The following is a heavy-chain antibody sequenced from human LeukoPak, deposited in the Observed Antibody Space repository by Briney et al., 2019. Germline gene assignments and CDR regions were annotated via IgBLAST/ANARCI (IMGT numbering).Heavy chain of an antibody. D-gene: IGHD1-1*01. V-gene: IGHV1-69*01. CDR3: AREDWNDGVTGYYGMDV. CDR2: IIPIFGTA. CDR1: SXXX. Sequence: SXXXISWVGQAPGQGLEWMGGIIPIFGTASYAQKFQGRVTINADESTSTAYMELSSLRSEDTAVYYCAREDWNDGVTGYYGMDVWGKGTTVTVSS. J-gene: IGHJ6*04.